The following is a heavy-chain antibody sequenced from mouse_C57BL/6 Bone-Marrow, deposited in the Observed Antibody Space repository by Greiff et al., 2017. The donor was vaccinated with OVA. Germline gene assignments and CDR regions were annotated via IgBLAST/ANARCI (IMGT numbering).Heavy chain of an antibody. CDR3: TRRGRWLFDY. Sequence: QVQLQQSGAELVRPGASVKLSCKASGYTFTDYEMHCVKQTPVHVLEWIGAIDPETCGTAYNQKFKGKATLTADKSSSTAYMELRSLTSEDSAVYYCTRRGRWLFDYWGQGTTLTVSS. V-gene: IGHV1-23*01. J-gene: IGHJ2*01. D-gene: IGHD2-3*01. CDR1: GYTFTDYE. CDR2: IDPETCGT.